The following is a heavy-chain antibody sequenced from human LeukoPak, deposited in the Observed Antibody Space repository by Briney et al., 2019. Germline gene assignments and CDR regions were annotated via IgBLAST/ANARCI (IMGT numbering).Heavy chain of an antibody. CDR2: ISSSSTHI. D-gene: IGHD6-6*01. CDR1: GFTLSSYS. CDR3: ARSEHSSSSFDY. Sequence: GGSLRLSCAASGFTLSSYSMNWVRQAPGKGLEWVSYISSSSTHIYYADSVKRRFTISRDNARNSLYLQMNSLRAEDTAIYYCARSEHSSSSFDYWGQGTLVTVSS. V-gene: IGHV3-21*01. J-gene: IGHJ4*02.